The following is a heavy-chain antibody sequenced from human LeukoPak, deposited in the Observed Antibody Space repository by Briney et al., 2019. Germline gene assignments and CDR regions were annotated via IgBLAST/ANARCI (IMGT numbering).Heavy chain of an antibody. CDR2: IGTAGDT. CDR1: GFTFSSYD. Sequence: PGGSLRLSCAASGFTFSSYDMHWVRQATGKGLEWVSAIGTAGDTYYPGSVKGRFTISRENAKNSLYLQMDSLRAGDTAVYYCARASKNGVIGDYYDSSGYFNFEFDYWGQGTLVTVSS. CDR3: ARASKNGVIGDYYDSSGYFNFEFDY. D-gene: IGHD3-22*01. V-gene: IGHV3-13*01. J-gene: IGHJ4*02.